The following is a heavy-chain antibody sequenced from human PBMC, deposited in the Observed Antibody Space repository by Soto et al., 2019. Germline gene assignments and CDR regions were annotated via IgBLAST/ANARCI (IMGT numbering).Heavy chain of an antibody. CDR2: ISGSGGST. Sequence: PGGSLRLSCAASGFTFSIYAMSWVRQAPGKGLEWVSAISGSGGSTYYADSVKGRFTISRDNSKNTLYLQMNSLRAEDTAVYYCATRRGAASYYYYGMDVWGQGTTVTVSS. J-gene: IGHJ6*02. D-gene: IGHD6-25*01. CDR1: GFTFSIYA. V-gene: IGHV3-23*01. CDR3: ATRRGAASYYYYGMDV.